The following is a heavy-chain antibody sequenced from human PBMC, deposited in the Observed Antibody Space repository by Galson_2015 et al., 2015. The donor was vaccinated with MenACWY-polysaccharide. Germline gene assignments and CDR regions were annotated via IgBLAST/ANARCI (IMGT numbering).Heavy chain of an antibody. J-gene: IGHJ5*02. Sequence: SLRLSCAASGFTFSSDWMHWVRQAPGKGLEWVAVISYDGSDKYYADSVKGRITISRDNSKDTLYLQINSLRVEDTALYYCVKSDRDYDDSYNWFDPWGQGTLVTVSS. D-gene: IGHD4-17*01. CDR3: VKSDRDYDDSYNWFDP. CDR1: GFTFSSDW. CDR2: ISYDGSDK. V-gene: IGHV3-30*18.